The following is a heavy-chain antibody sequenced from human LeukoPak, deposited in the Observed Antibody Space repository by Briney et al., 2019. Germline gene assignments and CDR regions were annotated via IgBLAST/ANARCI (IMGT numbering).Heavy chain of an antibody. D-gene: IGHD3-3*01. J-gene: IGHJ4*02. CDR2: IGAYNGNT. Sequence: ASVKVSCKASGYTFTSFGITWVRQAPGQGLEWMGWIGAYNGNTNYAQKFQGKVTMTTDTSTHTAYMELRTLRSDDTGVYYCARVDGSDFWSGYHSLDSWGQGTLVTVSS. V-gene: IGHV1-18*01. CDR1: GYTFTSFG. CDR3: ARVDGSDFWSGYHSLDS.